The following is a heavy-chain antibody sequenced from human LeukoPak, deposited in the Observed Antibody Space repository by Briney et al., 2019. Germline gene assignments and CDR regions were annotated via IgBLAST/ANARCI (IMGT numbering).Heavy chain of an antibody. J-gene: IGHJ5*02. Sequence: GGSLRLSCAASGFTFSSYSMNWVRQAPGKGLEWVSSISSSSSYIYYADSVKGRFTISRDNAKNSLYLQMNSLRVEDTAVYYCTREIPATDTYWFDTWGQGTLVTVSS. D-gene: IGHD6-13*01. CDR1: GFTFSSYS. V-gene: IGHV3-21*01. CDR3: TREIPATDTYWFDT. CDR2: ISSSSSYI.